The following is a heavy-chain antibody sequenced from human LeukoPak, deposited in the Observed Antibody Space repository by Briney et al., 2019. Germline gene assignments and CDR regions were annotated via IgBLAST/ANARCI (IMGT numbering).Heavy chain of an antibody. CDR3: ARDRTPLSTITGCVSNY. J-gene: IGHJ4*02. CDR1: GFTFSRNG. Sequence: PGGSLRLACAASGFTFSRNGMQWVRQAPGKGPELVASIWFDGSHRFYADSVKGRFIISRDDSKSKVYLQMDNLRLADTALYYCARDRTPLSTITGCVSNYWGQGTLVTVSS. CDR2: IWFDGSHR. V-gene: IGHV3-33*01. D-gene: IGHD1-14*01.